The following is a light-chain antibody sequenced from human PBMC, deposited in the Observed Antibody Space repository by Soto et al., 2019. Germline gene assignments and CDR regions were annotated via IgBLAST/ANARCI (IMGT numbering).Light chain of an antibody. CDR3: SSYTSSGTQV. J-gene: IGLJ1*01. CDR1: SSDVGAYKY. V-gene: IGLV2-14*01. CDR2: EVS. Sequence: QSALTQPASVSGSPGQSIAISCTGTSSDVGAYKYVSWYQQHPGKAPKFIIFEVSNRPSGVSNRFSGSKSGNTASLTISGLQAEDEADYYCSSYTSSGTQVFGTGTKLTVL.